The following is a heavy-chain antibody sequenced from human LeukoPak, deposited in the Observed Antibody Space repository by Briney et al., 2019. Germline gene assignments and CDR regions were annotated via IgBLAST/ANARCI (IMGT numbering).Heavy chain of an antibody. CDR2: IHYSGST. D-gene: IGHD6-13*01. CDR1: GGSISSSSYY. CDR3: ARVTGYMTEDYFDY. J-gene: IGHJ4*02. Sequence: SETLSLTCTVSGGSISSSSYYWAWIRQPPGKGLEWIGSIHYSGSTYYNPSLQSRVTISIDTSKNQFSLRLSSVTAADTAVYYCARVTGYMTEDYFDYWGQGTLITVSS. V-gene: IGHV4-39*07.